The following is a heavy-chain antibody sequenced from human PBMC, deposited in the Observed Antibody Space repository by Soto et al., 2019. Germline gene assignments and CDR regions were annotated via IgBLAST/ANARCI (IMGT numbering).Heavy chain of an antibody. CDR3: ARGGDGNSGYFDY. V-gene: IGHV4-30-4*01. D-gene: IGHD3-22*01. J-gene: IGHJ4*02. CDR1: GGSISSGDYY. Sequence: QVQLQESGPGLVKPSQTLSLTCSVSGGSISSGDYYWKWIRQSPGKGLEWIGCIYSSWSAYYNLSLKGRFTISIDTSKNQFSLKLNSVTAADPAVFYCARGGDGNSGYFDYWGQGTLVTVSS. CDR2: IYSSWSA.